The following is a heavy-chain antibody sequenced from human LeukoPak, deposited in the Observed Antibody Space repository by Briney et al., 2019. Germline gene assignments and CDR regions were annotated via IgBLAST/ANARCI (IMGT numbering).Heavy chain of an antibody. CDR1: GGSISSYY. CDR3: ARHGTMIVVSPLDY. J-gene: IGHJ4*02. V-gene: IGHV4-59*01. CDR2: ISYTGST. D-gene: IGHD3-22*01. Sequence: SETLSLTCTVSGGSISSYYVSWIRQPPGKGLEWIGYISYTGSTDYNPSLKSRVTISVDMSKNQFSLKVSSVTAADTAVYYCARHGTMIVVSPLDYWGQGTLVTVSS.